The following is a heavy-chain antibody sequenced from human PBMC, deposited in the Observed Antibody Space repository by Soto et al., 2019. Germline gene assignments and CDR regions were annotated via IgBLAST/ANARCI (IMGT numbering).Heavy chain of an antibody. J-gene: IGHJ6*02. CDR3: ARVDPGGMDV. CDR2: INPNRST. CDR1: GGSFSGYY. D-gene: IGHD3-10*01. V-gene: IGHV4-34*01. Sequence: SETLSLTCAVYGGSFSGYYWSWIRQPPGKGLEWIGEINPNRSTKYNPSLKXRVTISVDTSKNQFSLKLSSVTAADTAVYYCARVDPGGMDVWGQGTTVTVSS.